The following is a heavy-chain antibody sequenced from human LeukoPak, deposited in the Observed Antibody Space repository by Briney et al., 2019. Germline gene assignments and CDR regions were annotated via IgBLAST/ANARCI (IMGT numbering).Heavy chain of an antibody. CDR1: GFTFSSYA. V-gene: IGHV3-23*01. J-gene: IGHJ4*02. D-gene: IGHD1-26*01. CDR2: ISGSGGST. Sequence: GGSLRPSCAASGFTFSSYAMSWVRQAPGKGLEWVSAISGSGGSTYYADSVKGRFTISRDNSKNTLYLQMNSLRAEDTAVYYCAKDRRIVGATYFDYWGQGTLVTVSS. CDR3: AKDRRIVGATYFDY.